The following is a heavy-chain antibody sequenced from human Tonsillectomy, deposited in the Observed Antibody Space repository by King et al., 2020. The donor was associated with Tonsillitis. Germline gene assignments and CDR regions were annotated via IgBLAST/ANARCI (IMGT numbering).Heavy chain of an antibody. CDR2: IYYSGST. CDR3: ARSAAVAGSAGAFDY. Sequence: QLQESGPGLVKPSETLSLTCTVSGGSISSYYWSWIRQPPGKGLEWIGYIYYSGSTNYNPSLKSRVTISVDTSKNQFSLKLSSVTAADTAVYYCARSAAVAGSAGAFDYWGQGTQVTVSS. D-gene: IGHD6-19*01. J-gene: IGHJ4*02. CDR1: GGSISSYY. V-gene: IGHV4-59*01.